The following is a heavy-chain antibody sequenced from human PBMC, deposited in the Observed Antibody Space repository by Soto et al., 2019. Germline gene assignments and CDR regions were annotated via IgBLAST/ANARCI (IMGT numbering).Heavy chain of an antibody. CDR1: GFTFSYYG. V-gene: IGHV3-30*03. J-gene: IGHJ4*02. CDR2: ISYDGSNR. D-gene: IGHD1-7*01. Sequence: PGGSLRLSCAASGFTFSYYGLHWVRHAPGKGLGWVAGISYDGSNRYYGDSVKGRFSISRDNPNNTLYLQMDSLRVEDTAVYYCARDHQTYNWDYLFDSWGPGTLVTVSS. CDR3: ARDHQTYNWDYLFDS.